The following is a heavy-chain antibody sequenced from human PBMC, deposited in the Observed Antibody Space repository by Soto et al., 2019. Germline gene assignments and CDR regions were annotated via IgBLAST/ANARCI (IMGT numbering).Heavy chain of an antibody. V-gene: IGHV4-34*01. CDR1: GGSFSGYY. CDR3: ARGDFYKGDY. J-gene: IGHJ4*02. CDR2: INHSGST. Sequence: QVQLQQWGAGLLKPSETLSLTCAVYGGSFSGYYWSWIRQPPGKGLEWIGEINHSGSTNYIPSLESRVTISVDTSKNPFSLKLSSVTAADTAVYYCARGDFYKGDYWGQGTLVTVSS. D-gene: IGHD3-3*01.